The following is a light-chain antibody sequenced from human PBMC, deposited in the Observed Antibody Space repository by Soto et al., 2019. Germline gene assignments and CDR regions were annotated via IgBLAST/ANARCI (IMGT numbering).Light chain of an antibody. V-gene: IGLV2-8*01. CDR2: EVS. Sequence: QSALTQPPSASGSPGQSVTISCTENSNDVGHSSFISWYQQHPGKGPKLIIYEVSKRPSGVPDRFSGSKSGYTASLSVSGLQDEDEADYFCNAQADNGKHVFGTGTKVTVL. CDR1: SNDVGHSSF. CDR3: NAQADNGKHV. J-gene: IGLJ1*01.